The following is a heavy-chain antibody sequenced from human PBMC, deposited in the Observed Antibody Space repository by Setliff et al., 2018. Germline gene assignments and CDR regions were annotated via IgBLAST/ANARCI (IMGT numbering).Heavy chain of an antibody. CDR1: DYTFLSYG. J-gene: IGHJ5*02. CDR2: ISAYTGKT. Sequence: ASVKVSCKAADYTFLSYGLSWVRQAPGQGLEWMGWISAYTGKTDYAQNFQGRVTMTTDTSTSTGYMELRSLRYNDTAVYYCARVPRLEWLLPTFDPWGQGTLVTVSS. D-gene: IGHD3-3*01. CDR3: ARVPRLEWLLPTFDP. V-gene: IGHV1-18*01.